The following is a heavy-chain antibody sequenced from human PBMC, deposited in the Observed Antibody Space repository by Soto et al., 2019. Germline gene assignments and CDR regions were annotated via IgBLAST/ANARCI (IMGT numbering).Heavy chain of an antibody. Sequence: ASVKVSCKASGYTFTSYYMHWVRQAPGQGLEWIGIINPSGGSTSYAQKFQGRVTMTRDTSTSTVYMELSSLRSEDTAVYYCARGHYDILTGYYTGYYYYYGMDVWGQGATVTVSS. CDR3: ARGHYDILTGYYTGYYYYYGMDV. J-gene: IGHJ6*02. CDR2: INPSGGST. V-gene: IGHV1-46*01. D-gene: IGHD3-9*01. CDR1: GYTFTSYY.